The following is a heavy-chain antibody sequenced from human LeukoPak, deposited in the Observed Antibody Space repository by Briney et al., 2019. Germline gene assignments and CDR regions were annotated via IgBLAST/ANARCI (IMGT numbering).Heavy chain of an antibody. CDR1: GGSISSYY. Sequence: SETLSPTCTVSGGSISSYYWSWIRQPPGKGLEWIGYIYYSGSTNYNPSLESRVTISVDTSKNQFSLKLSSVTAADTAVYYCARVIEGGYSYGSYYYYMDVWGKGTTVTISS. V-gene: IGHV4-59*01. D-gene: IGHD5-18*01. J-gene: IGHJ6*03. CDR3: ARVIEGGYSYGSYYYYMDV. CDR2: IYYSGST.